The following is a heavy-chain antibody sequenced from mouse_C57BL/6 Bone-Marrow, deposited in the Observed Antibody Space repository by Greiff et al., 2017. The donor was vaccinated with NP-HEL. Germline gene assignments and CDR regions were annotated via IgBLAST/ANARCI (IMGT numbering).Heavy chain of an antibody. V-gene: IGHV1-64*01. CDR1: GYTFTSYW. D-gene: IGHD3-2*02. CDR3: ARWDSSGYVRAMDY. Sequence: QVQLKESGAELVKPGASVKLSCKASGYTFTSYWMHWVKQRPGQGLEWIGMIHPNSGSTNYNEKFKSKATLTVDKSSSTAYMQLSSLTSEDSAVYYCARWDSSGYVRAMDYWGQGTSVTVSS. CDR2: IHPNSGST. J-gene: IGHJ4*01.